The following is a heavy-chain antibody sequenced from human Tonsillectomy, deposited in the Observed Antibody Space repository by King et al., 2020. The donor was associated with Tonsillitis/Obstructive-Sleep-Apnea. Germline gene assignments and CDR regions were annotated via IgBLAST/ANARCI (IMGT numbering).Heavy chain of an antibody. CDR3: ARDAAGSGVLPDY. CDR2: ISMGSSAT. Sequence: VQLVESGGGLVQPGGSLRLSCAASGFTFSSYSMNWVRQAPGKGLEWVSYISMGSSATFYADSVRGRFTLPRDNAKNSLYLQMNRLRDEDTAVYYCARDAAGSGVLPDYWGQGTLVTVSS. D-gene: IGHD6-19*01. CDR1: GFTFSSYS. J-gene: IGHJ4*02. V-gene: IGHV3-48*02.